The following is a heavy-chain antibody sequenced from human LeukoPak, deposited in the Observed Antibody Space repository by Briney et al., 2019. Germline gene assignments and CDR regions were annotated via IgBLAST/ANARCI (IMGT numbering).Heavy chain of an antibody. J-gene: IGHJ4*02. CDR3: AREVRGVSFFDY. V-gene: IGHV4-30-4*01. D-gene: IGHD3-10*01. Sequence: SETLSLTCTVSGGSISSGDYYWSWLRPPPGKGLEWIGYIYYSEKTYYNPSLKSRLTISVDTSKNQFSLKLSSVTAADTAVYCCAREVRGVSFFDYWGQGTLVTVSS. CDR2: IYYSEKT. CDR1: GGSISSGDYY.